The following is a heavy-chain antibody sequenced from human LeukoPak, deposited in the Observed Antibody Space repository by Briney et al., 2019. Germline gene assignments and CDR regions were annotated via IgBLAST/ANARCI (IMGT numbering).Heavy chain of an antibody. CDR1: GFTVSSNY. D-gene: IGHD1-26*01. V-gene: IGHV3-66*01. J-gene: IGHJ4*02. CDR3: ARARGSYYRGSYYFDY. CDR2: IYSGGST. Sequence: GGSLRLSCAASGFTVSSNYMSWVRQAPGKGLEWVSVIYSGGSTYYADSVKGRFTISRDNSKNTLYLQMNSLRAEDTAVYYCARARGSYYRGSYYFDYWGQGTLVTVSS.